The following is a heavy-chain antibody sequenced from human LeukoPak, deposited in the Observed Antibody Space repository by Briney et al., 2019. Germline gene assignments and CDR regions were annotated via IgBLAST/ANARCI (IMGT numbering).Heavy chain of an antibody. V-gene: IGHV3-23*01. CDR2: ISGSGGST. CDR3: AKVVEQWLVRDGYYYGMDV. Sequence: GGSLRLSCAASGFTFSSYAMSWVRQAPGKGLEWVSAISGSGGSTYYADSVKGRFTISRDNSKNTLYLQMNSLRAEDTAVYYCAKVVEQWLVRDGYYYGMDVWGQGTTVTVSS. CDR1: GFTFSSYA. J-gene: IGHJ6*02. D-gene: IGHD6-19*01.